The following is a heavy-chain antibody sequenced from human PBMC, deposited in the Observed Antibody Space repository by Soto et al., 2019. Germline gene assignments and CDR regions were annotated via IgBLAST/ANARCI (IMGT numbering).Heavy chain of an antibody. V-gene: IGHV4-31*03. CDR2: IYYSGST. J-gene: IGHJ4*02. Sequence: SETLSLTCTVSGGSISSGGYYWSWIRQHPGKGLEWIGYIYYSGSTYYNPSLKSRVTISVDTSKNQFSLKLSSVTAADTAVYYCARGRITMVRGVTRFDYWGQGTLVTVS. CDR1: GGSISSGGYY. D-gene: IGHD3-10*01. CDR3: ARGRITMVRGVTRFDY.